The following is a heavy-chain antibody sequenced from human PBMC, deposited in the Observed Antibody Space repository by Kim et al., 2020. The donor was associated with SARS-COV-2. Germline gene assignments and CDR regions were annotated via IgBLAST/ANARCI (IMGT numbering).Heavy chain of an antibody. D-gene: IGHD2-2*01. CDR3: AKDMRSGTTYSFDY. V-gene: IGHV3-9*01. Sequence: ADSVKGRFTISRDKAKNSLYLQMNSLRAEDTALYYCAKDMRSGTTYSFDYWGQGTLVTVSS. J-gene: IGHJ4*02.